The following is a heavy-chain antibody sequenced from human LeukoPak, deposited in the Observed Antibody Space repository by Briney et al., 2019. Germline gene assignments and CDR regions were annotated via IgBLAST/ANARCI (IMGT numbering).Heavy chain of an antibody. CDR2: IYPGDSDT. J-gene: IGHJ6*02. Sequence: GESLQISCQGSGSSFTSYWIGGVRQVPGKGLGWMGIIYPGDSDTRYSPSFQGQVTISADKSISTAYLQWSSLKASDTAMYYCARRSPYYYGMDVWGQGTTVTVSS. V-gene: IGHV5-51*01. CDR3: ARRSPYYYGMDV. CDR1: GSSFTSYW.